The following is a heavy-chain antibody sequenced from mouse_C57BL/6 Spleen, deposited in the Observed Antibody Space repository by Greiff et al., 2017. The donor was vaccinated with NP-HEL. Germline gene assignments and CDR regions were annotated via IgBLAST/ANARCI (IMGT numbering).Heavy chain of an antibody. CDR1: GFSLTSYG. D-gene: IGHD2-1*01. J-gene: IGHJ3*01. Sequence: VKLMESGPGLVQPSQSLSITCTVSGFSLTSYGVHWVRQSPGKGLEWLGVIWSGGSTDYNAAFISRLSISKDNSKSQVFFKMNSLQADDTAIYYCARTSYYSLAYWGQGTLVTVSA. V-gene: IGHV2-2*01. CDR2: IWSGGST. CDR3: ARTSYYSLAY.